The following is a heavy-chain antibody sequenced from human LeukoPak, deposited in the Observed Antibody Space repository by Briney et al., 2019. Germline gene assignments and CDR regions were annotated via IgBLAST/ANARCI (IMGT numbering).Heavy chain of an antibody. J-gene: IGHJ4*02. V-gene: IGHV4-34*01. Sequence: SETLSLTCAVYGGSFSGYYWSWIRQPPGKGLEWIGEINHSGSTNYNPSLKSRVTISVDTSKNRFSLKVSSVTAADTAMYYCARGGSRSYTSSTLDYWGQGTLVTVSS. CDR3: ARGGSRSYTSSTLDY. D-gene: IGHD6-6*01. CDR2: INHSGST. CDR1: GGSFSGYY.